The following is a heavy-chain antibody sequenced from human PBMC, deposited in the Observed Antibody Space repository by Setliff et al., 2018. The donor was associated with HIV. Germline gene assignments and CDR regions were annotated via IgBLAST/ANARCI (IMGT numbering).Heavy chain of an antibody. J-gene: IGHJ4*02. CDR2: IRGSGGST. V-gene: IGHV3-23*01. CDR1: GFIFNNYA. Sequence: LRLSCAASGFIFNNYAMSWVRQAPGKGLEWVSVIRGSGGSTYVADSVKGRFTISRDNSENTLYLQMNSLRADDTAVYYCTKKGPKGQWLVDLYFDSWGQGTLVTVSS. CDR3: TKKGPKGQWLVDLYFDS. D-gene: IGHD6-19*01.